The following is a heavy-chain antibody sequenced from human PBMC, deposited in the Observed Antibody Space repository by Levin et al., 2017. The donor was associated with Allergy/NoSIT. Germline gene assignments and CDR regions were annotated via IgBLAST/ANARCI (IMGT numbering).Heavy chain of an antibody. D-gene: IGHD5-24*01. J-gene: IGHJ4*02. CDR1: GYSFTSYW. Sequence: GESLKISCKGSGYSFTSYWIGWVRQMPGKGLEWMGIIYPGDSDTRYSPSFQGQVTISADKSISTAYLQWSSLKASDTAMYYCARHAKTDGDTQRPPLDYWGQGTLVTVSS. CDR3: ARHAKTDGDTQRPPLDY. CDR2: IYPGDSDT. V-gene: IGHV5-51*01.